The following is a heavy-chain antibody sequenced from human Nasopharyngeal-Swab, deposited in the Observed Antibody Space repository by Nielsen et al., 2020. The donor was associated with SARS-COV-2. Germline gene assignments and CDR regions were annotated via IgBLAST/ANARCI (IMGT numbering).Heavy chain of an antibody. D-gene: IGHD3-16*01. V-gene: IGHV3-30-3*02. Sequence: GGSLRLSCSASGFNFTSYAIHCVRQPPGKGLEWVAVVSYDGTNTFYADSVKGRFAISRDNSKSTVSLQMNILRSEDTAVYYCAKDRGGRSLDSWGQGTLVTSPQ. CDR3: AKDRGGRSLDS. CDR1: GFNFTSYA. J-gene: IGHJ4*02. CDR2: VSYDGTNT.